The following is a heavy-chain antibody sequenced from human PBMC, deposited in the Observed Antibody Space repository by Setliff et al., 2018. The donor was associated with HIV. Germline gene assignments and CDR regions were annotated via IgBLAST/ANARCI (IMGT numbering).Heavy chain of an antibody. CDR3: ARGALSLTMTKLLSFFDS. D-gene: IGHD3-22*01. CDR1: GGSIRSHY. Sequence: SETLSLTCSVSGGSIRSHYWGWIRQPAGKGLEWIGRIDTSGNTNYNPSLKSRVTISVVTSKSHFSLKMTSVTAADTAIYFCARGALSLTMTKLLSFFDSWGQGTQVTV. CDR2: IDTSGNT. V-gene: IGHV4-4*07. J-gene: IGHJ4*02.